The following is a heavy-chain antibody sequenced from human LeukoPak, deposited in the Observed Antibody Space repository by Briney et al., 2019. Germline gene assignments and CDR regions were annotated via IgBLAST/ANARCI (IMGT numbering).Heavy chain of an antibody. J-gene: IGHJ4*02. CDR1: GFTFSSYA. CDR3: TTGVVVAAKRAFDY. CDR2: ISGSGGST. D-gene: IGHD2-15*01. Sequence: PGGSLRLSCAASGFTFSSYAMSWVRQAPGKGLEWVSAISGSGGSTYYAAPVKGRFTIPRDDSKNTLYLQLNSLKTEDTAVYYCTTGVVVAAKRAFDYWGQGTLVTVSS. V-gene: IGHV3-23*01.